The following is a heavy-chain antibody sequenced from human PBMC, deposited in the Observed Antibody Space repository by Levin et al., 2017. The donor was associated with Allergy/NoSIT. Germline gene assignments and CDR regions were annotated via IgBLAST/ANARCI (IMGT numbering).Heavy chain of an antibody. D-gene: IGHD6-25*01. CDR2: IYYSGST. CDR3: ASISGGYIYHGMDV. J-gene: IGHJ6*02. CDR1: GGSISSSSHY. Sequence: SETLSLTCSVSGGSISSSSHYWAWIRQPPGKGLEWIGHIYYSGSTYTNSSLKSRVTMSVDTSKSQFPLKRSLVTAADTALYFCASISGGYIYHGMDVWGQGTSVTVSS. V-gene: IGHV4-39*06.